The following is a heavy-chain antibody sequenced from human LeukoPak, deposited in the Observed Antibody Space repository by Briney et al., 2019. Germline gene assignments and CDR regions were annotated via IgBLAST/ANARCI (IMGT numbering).Heavy chain of an antibody. J-gene: IGHJ5*02. D-gene: IGHD1-26*01. CDR2: IKQDGSEK. V-gene: IGHV3-7*01. Sequence: GGSLRLSCAASGFTFSSYWMGWVRQAPGMGLEWVATIKQDGSEKYYLDSVKGRFAISRDNAKNSLFLQMNSLRAEDTAVYYCAGARGWEFSSWGQGTLVTVSS. CDR3: AGARGWEFSS. CDR1: GFTFSSYW.